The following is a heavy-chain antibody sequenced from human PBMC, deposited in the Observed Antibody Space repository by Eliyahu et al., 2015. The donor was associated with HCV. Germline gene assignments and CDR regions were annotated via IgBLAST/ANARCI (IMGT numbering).Heavy chain of an antibody. Sequence: QVQLQESGPGLVKPSETLSLTCTVSGGSITTYYWSWIQQPPGKGLEWIGXIHYSGSTXYNPPLKSRXTISVDTSKXQFSLNLTSVTAADTAVYYCASGGXGIAVAGTGGWFDPWGQGTLVTVSS. V-gene: IGHV4-59*01. CDR2: IHYSGST. J-gene: IGHJ5*02. D-gene: IGHD6-19*01. CDR3: ASGGXGIAVAGTGGWFDP. CDR1: GGSITTYY.